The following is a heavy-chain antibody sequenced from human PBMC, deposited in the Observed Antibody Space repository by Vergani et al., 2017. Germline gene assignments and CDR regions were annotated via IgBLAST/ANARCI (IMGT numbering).Heavy chain of an antibody. Sequence: QVQLQESGPGLVKPSETLSLTCTVSGGSISSYYWSWIRQPPGKGLEWIGYIYTSGSTNYNPSLKSRVTISVDTSKNQFSLKLSSVTAADTAVYYCARGRMWYSSSVVFDYWGQGTLVTVSS. J-gene: IGHJ4*02. CDR1: GGSISSYY. CDR2: IYTSGST. D-gene: IGHD6-13*01. CDR3: ARGRMWYSSSVVFDY. V-gene: IGHV4-4*09.